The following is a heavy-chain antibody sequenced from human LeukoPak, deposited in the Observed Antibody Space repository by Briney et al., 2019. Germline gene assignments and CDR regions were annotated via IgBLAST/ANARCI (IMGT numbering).Heavy chain of an antibody. D-gene: IGHD3-9*01. CDR2: ISYDGSNK. Sequence: PGRSLRLSCAASGFTFSSYAMHWVRQAPGKGLEWVAVISYDGSNKYYADSVKGRFTISRDNSKNTLYLQMSSLRAEDTAVYYCARAVDILTQGLSLFDYWGQGTLVTVSS. CDR3: ARAVDILTQGLSLFDY. CDR1: GFTFSSYA. V-gene: IGHV3-30-3*01. J-gene: IGHJ4*02.